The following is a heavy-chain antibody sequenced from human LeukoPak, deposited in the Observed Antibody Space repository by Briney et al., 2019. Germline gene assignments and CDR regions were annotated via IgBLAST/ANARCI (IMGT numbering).Heavy chain of an antibody. CDR1: GFTFSSYS. J-gene: IGHJ4*02. CDR3: AREPQEGFDY. Sequence: GGSLRLSCAASGFTFSSYSMNWVRQAPGKGLEWISYISGSSRAIYYADSVKGRFTISRDNAKNSLYLQMNNLRAEVTAVYYCAREPQEGFDYWGQGTLVTISS. CDR2: ISGSSRAI. V-gene: IGHV3-48*01.